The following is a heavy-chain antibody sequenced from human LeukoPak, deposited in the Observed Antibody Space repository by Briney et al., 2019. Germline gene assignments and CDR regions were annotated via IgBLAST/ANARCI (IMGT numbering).Heavy chain of an antibody. CDR2: ISSSSSYI. J-gene: IGHJ4*02. CDR1: GFTFSSYS. CDR3: YYYDSSGLHYFDY. D-gene: IGHD3-22*01. Sequence: GGSLRLSCAASGFTFSSYSMNWVRQAPGKGPEWVSSISSSSSYIYYADSVKGRFTISRDNARNSLYLQMNSLRAEGTAVYYCYYYDSSGLHYFDYWGQGTLVTVSS. V-gene: IGHV3-21*04.